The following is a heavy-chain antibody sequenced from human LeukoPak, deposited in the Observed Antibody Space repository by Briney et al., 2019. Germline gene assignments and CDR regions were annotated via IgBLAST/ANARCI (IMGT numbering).Heavy chain of an antibody. CDR2: LSGSGDRS. Sequence: PGGSLRLSCAASGFTFSSFGMSWVRQAPGKGLEWVSALSGSGDRSYYADSVKGRFSISRDNSKNTLYLQMNSLRAEDTAVYYCAKEWRYSSSWYQYYFDSWGQGTLVTVSS. CDR1: GFTFSSFG. J-gene: IGHJ4*02. CDR3: AKEWRYSSSWYQYYFDS. D-gene: IGHD6-13*01. V-gene: IGHV3-23*01.